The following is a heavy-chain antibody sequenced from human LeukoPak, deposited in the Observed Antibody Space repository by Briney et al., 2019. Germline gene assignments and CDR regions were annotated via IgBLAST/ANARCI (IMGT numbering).Heavy chain of an antibody. CDR1: GFTFSSYW. D-gene: IGHD6-13*01. J-gene: IGHJ5*02. CDR2: IKQDGSEK. V-gene: IGHV3-7*01. Sequence: GGSLRLSCAASGFTFSSYWMSWVRQAPGKGLEWVANIKQDGSEKYYVDSVKGRFTISRDNAKNSLYLQMSSLRAEDTAVYYCARQLSSSWYGNWFDPWGQGTLVTVSS. CDR3: ARQLSSSWYGNWFDP.